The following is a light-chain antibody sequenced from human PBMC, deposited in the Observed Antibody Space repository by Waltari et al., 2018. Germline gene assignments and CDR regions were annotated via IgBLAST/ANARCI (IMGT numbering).Light chain of an antibody. CDR2: DDN. CDR3: YSKDTDGGSQGK. Sequence: YDLTQPPSVSVSPGQTAAITCSGDGLPKQYTFWYQQKSGQAPVLVMYDDNKRPSGIPGRFSGFSSGTVATLTSTGAQVDDEADYYCYSKDTDGGSQGKIGGGTKLTVL. V-gene: IGLV3-10*01. CDR1: GLPKQY. J-gene: IGLJ2*01.